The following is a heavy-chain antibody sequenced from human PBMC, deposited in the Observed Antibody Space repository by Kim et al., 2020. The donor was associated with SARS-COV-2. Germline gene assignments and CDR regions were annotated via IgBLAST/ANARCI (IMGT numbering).Heavy chain of an antibody. Sequence: NPPPTRRDTISVETSKNQFSLKRSSVTAADTAVYYCARGTITMITRVDYWGQGTLVTVSS. J-gene: IGHJ4*02. CDR3: ARGTITMITRVDY. V-gene: IGHV4-59*09. D-gene: IGHD3-22*01.